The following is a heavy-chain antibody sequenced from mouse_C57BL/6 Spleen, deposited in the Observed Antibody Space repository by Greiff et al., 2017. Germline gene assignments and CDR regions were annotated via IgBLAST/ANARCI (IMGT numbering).Heavy chain of an antibody. V-gene: IGHV5-17*01. D-gene: IGHD2-10*02. CDR3: AVWSSYALGY. Sequence: EVKVVESGGGLVKPGGSLKLSCAASGFTFSDYGMHWVRQAPEKGLEWVAYISSGSSTIYYADTVKGRFTISRDNAKNTLFLQMTSLRSEDTAMYYCAVWSSYALGYGGQGTSVTVSS. J-gene: IGHJ4*01. CDR1: GFTFSDYG. CDR2: ISSGSSTI.